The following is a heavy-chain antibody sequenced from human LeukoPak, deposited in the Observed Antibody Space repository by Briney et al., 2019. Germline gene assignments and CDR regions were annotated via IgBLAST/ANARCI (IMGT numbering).Heavy chain of an antibody. V-gene: IGHV1-2*02. Sequence: GASVKVSCKASGYTFTGYYMHWVRQAPGQGLEWMGWINPNSGGTNYAQKFQGRVTMTRDTSISTAYMELSRLRSDDTAVYHCVLGDILTGYWAEYFAYWGQGTPVTVSS. D-gene: IGHD3-9*01. CDR3: VLGDILTGYWAEYFAY. CDR1: GYTFTGYY. J-gene: IGHJ4*02. CDR2: INPNSGGT.